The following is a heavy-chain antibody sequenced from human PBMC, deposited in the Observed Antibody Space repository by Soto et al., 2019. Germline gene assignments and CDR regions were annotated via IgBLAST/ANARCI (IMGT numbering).Heavy chain of an antibody. D-gene: IGHD1-26*01. CDR2: IWYDGSNK. J-gene: IGHJ4*02. V-gene: IGHV3-33*06. CDR3: TKTRGMRSVVGATTYFDY. Sequence: QVQLVESGGGVVQPGRSLRLSCAASGFTFSSYGMHWVRQAPGKGLEWVAVIWYDGSNKYYADSVKGRFTISRDNSKNTLYLQMNSLRAEDTAVYYCTKTRGMRSVVGATTYFDYWGQGTLVTVSS. CDR1: GFTFSSYG.